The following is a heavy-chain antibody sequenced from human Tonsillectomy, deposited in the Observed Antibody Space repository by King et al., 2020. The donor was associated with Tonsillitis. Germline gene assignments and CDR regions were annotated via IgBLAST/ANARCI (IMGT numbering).Heavy chain of an antibody. J-gene: IGHJ6*02. CDR1: GFTFSSYS. D-gene: IGHD3-10*01. Sequence: EVQLVESGGGLVKPGGSLRVSCAASGFTFSSYSMNWVRQAPGKGLEWVSSISSSSSYIYYADSVKGRFTISRDNAKNSLYLQINSLRAEDTAVYYCASDVWFGEWDYYYGMDVWGQGTTVTVSS. V-gene: IGHV3-21*01. CDR3: ASDVWFGEWDYYYGMDV. CDR2: ISSSSSYI.